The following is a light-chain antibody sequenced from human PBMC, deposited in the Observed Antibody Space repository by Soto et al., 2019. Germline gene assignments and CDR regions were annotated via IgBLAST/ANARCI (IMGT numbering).Light chain of an antibody. Sequence: EIVMTQSPATLSVSPGETATLSCRASQSVDSTLAWYQQKPGQAPRLLIYDASTRATGIPARFSGSGSGKEFTLTISRLQSEDFAVYFCQQYHKWPPYTFGQGTKLQIK. CDR3: QQYHKWPPYT. CDR1: QSVDST. CDR2: DAS. J-gene: IGKJ2*01. V-gene: IGKV3-15*01.